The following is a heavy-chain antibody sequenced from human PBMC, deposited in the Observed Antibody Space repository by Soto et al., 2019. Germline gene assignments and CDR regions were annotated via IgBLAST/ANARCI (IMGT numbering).Heavy chain of an antibody. CDR3: ARGHQTYDILTGYSSNWFDP. J-gene: IGHJ5*02. CDR2: IYYSGST. Sequence: PSETLSLTCTVSGGSISSYYWSWIRQPPGKGLEWIGYIYYSGSTNYNPSLKSRVTISVDTSKNQFTLKLSSVTAADTAVYYCARGHQTYDILTGYSSNWFDPWGQGTLVTVSS. CDR1: GGSISSYY. D-gene: IGHD3-9*01. V-gene: IGHV4-59*08.